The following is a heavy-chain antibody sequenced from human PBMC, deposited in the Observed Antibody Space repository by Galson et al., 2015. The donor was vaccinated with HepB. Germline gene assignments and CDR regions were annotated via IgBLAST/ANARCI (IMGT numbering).Heavy chain of an antibody. CDR1: GGSISSYY. D-gene: IGHD2-15*01. V-gene: IGHV4-4*07. Sequence: ETLSLTCTVSGGSISSYYWSWIRQPAGKGLEWIGRIYTSGSTNYNPSLKSRVTMSVDTSKNQFSLKLSSVTAADTAVYYCAVLGYCSGGSCRGYWGQGTLVTVSS. CDR3: AVLGYCSGGSCRGY. CDR2: IYTSGST. J-gene: IGHJ4*02.